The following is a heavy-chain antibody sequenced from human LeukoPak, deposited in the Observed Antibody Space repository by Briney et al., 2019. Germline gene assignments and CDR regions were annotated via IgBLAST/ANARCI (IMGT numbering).Heavy chain of an antibody. V-gene: IGHV1-69*13. Sequence: GASVKVSCKASGGTFSSYAISWVRQAPGQGLEWMGEIIPIFGTANYAQKFQGRVTITADESTSTAYMELSSLRSEDTAVYYCARTYSSGWDYYYYYMDVWGKGTTVTVSS. CDR3: ARTYSSGWDYYYYYMDV. CDR1: GGTFSSYA. CDR2: IIPIFGTA. D-gene: IGHD6-19*01. J-gene: IGHJ6*03.